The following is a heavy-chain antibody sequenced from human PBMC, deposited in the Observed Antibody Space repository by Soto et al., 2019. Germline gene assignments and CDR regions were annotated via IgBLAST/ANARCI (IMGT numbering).Heavy chain of an antibody. V-gene: IGHV3-49*03. Sequence: PGGSLRLSCTTSGFTFGDYPISWFRQAPGKGLEWVGFIRTKADGGTTEYAASVKGRFTISRDDSKSIAYLQMNSLKTEDTAVFYCARVAAGMGNAFDIWGQGTMVT. CDR3: ARVAAGMGNAFDI. CDR1: GFTFGDYP. J-gene: IGHJ3*02. D-gene: IGHD7-27*01. CDR2: IRTKADGGTT.